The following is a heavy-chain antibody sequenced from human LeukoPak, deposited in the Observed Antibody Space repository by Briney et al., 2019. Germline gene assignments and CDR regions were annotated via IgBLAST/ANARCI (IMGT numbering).Heavy chain of an antibody. CDR1: GYTFTGYY. J-gene: IGHJ5*02. D-gene: IGHD1-14*01. V-gene: IGHV1-3*01. CDR3: ARDLPRAPFGYQLIRNTRFDP. CDR2: INAGNGNT. Sequence: GASVKVSCKASGYTFTGYYMHWVRQAPGQRLEWMGWINAGNGNTKYSQKFQGRVTITRDTSASTAYMELSSLRSEDTAVYYCARDLPRAPFGYQLIRNTRFDPWGQGTLVTVSS.